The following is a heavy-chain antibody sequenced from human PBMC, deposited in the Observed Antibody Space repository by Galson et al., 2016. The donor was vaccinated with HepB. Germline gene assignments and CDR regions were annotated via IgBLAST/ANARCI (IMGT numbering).Heavy chain of an antibody. J-gene: IGHJ4*02. CDR3: ARRGLHYDSSGFFSNFFDY. Sequence: QSGAEVKKPGESLQISCKCSGYVFTNYWIGWLRQMPGKGLEWMGTIYPDDSDTRYSPSFQGQVTISADKSINTAYLQWSSLKASDTAMYYCARRGLHYDSSGFFSNFFDYWGQGTLVTVSS. CDR2: IYPDDSDT. V-gene: IGHV5-51*01. D-gene: IGHD3-22*01. CDR1: GYVFTNYW.